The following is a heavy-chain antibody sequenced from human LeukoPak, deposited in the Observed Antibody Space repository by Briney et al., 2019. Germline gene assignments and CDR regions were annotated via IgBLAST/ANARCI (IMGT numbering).Heavy chain of an antibody. D-gene: IGHD4-23*01. CDR1: GFIVSSDY. V-gene: IGHV3-74*01. J-gene: IGHJ4*02. Sequence: GGSLRLSCAASGFIVSSDYMSWVRLAPGKGLVWVSRIASDGSSTTYADSVKGRFSISRDNAKNTLYLQMNSLRVEDTAVYYCARGRPHGNDYWGQGTLVTVSS. CDR2: IASDGSST. CDR3: ARGRPHGNDY.